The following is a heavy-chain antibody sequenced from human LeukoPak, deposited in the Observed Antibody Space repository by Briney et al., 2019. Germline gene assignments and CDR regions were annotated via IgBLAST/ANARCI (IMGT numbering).Heavy chain of an antibody. CDR2: IYGGGTT. CDR1: GFTVSSNY. J-gene: IGHJ6*02. V-gene: IGHV3-53*01. Sequence: GGSLRLSCAASGFTVSSNYMNWVRQAPGKGLEWVSIIYGGGTTSYADSVRGRFTISRDNSKNTLYLQMNSLRAEDTAVYYCARDEYYYGMDVWGQGTTVTVSS. CDR3: ARDEYYYGMDV.